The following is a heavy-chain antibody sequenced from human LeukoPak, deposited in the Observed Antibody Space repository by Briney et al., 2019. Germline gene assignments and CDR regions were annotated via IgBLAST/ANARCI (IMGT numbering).Heavy chain of an antibody. CDR2: ISSSSSTI. CDR1: GFTFSSYS. CDR3: ARDPPNLAGYNYFDY. D-gene: IGHD5-24*01. Sequence: PGGSLRLSCAASGFTFSSYSMNWVRQAPGKGLEWVSYISSSSSTIYYADSVKGRFTISRDNAKNSLHLQMNSLRAEDTAVYYCARDPPNLAGYNYFDYWGQGTLVTVSS. J-gene: IGHJ4*02. V-gene: IGHV3-48*01.